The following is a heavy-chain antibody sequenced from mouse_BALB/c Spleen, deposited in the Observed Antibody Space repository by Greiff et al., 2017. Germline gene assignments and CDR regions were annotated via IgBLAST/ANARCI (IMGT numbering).Heavy chain of an antibody. V-gene: IGHV5-17*02. CDR1: GFTFSSFG. J-gene: IGHJ2*01. Sequence: EVKLVESGGGLVQPGGSRKLSCAASGFTFSSFGMHWVRQAPEKGLEWVAYISSGSSTIYYADTVKGRFTISRDNPKNTLFLQMTSLRSEDTAMYYCARGGNLPDYWGQGTTLTVSS. D-gene: IGHD2-1*01. CDR3: ARGGNLPDY. CDR2: ISSGSSTI.